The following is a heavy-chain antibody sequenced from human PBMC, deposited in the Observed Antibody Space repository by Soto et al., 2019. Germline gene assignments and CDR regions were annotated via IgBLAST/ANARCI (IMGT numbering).Heavy chain of an antibody. J-gene: IGHJ4*02. V-gene: IGHV4-34*01. CDR2: INHSGST. CDR3: ARGLGPATSPVDY. Sequence: SETLSLTCAVYGGSFSGYYWSWIRQPPGKGLEWIGEINHSGSTNYNPSLKSRVTISVDTSKNQFSLKLSSVTAADTAVYYCARGLGPATSPVDYWGQGTLVTVSS. D-gene: IGHD6-25*01. CDR1: GGSFSGYY.